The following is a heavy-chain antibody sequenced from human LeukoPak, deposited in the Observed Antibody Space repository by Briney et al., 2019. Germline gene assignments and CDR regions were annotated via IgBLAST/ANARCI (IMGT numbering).Heavy chain of an antibody. Sequence: GASGKVSCKASGYTSTSYYMHWVRQAPGQGLEWRGIINPSGGSTSYAHNFQGRVTMTMDTSTSTVYMELSSLRSEDTAVYYCARDLSGDANFDYWGQGTLVTVSS. CDR3: ARDLSGDANFDY. CDR2: INPSGGST. D-gene: IGHD2-21*02. V-gene: IGHV1-46*01. J-gene: IGHJ4*02. CDR1: GYTSTSYY.